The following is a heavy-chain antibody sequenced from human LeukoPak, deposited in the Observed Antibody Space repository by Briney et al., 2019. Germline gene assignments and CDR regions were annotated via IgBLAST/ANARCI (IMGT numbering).Heavy chain of an antibody. V-gene: IGHV3-21*01. CDR3: ARFGSEALLFGC. D-gene: IGHD2-21*02. Sequence: GGSLRLSCAASGFTFSSYGMSWVRQAPGKGLEWVSSISSSSSYIYYADSVKGRFTISRDNAKNSLYLQMNSLRAEDTAVYYCARFGSEALLFGCWGQGTLVTVSS. J-gene: IGHJ4*02. CDR2: ISSSSSYI. CDR1: GFTFSSYG.